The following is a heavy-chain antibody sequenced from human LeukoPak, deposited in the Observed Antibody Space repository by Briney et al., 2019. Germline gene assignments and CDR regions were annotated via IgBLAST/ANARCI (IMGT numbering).Heavy chain of an antibody. D-gene: IGHD2-15*01. CDR1: GYTFTGYY. J-gene: IGHJ3*01. CDR2: INPNSGGT. CDR3: ARVEDIVVVAGTDAFVF. V-gene: IGHV1-2*02. Sequence: GASVKVSCKASGYTFTGYYMHWVRQAPGQGLEWMGWINPNSGGTNYAQKLQGRVTMTTDTSTSTAYMELRSLRSDDTAVYYCARVEDIVVVAGTDAFVFWGQGTMVTVSS.